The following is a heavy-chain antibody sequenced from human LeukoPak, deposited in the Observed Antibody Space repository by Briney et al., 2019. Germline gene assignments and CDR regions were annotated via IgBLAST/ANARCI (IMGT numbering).Heavy chain of an antibody. J-gene: IGHJ3*02. Sequence: SETLSLTCAVYGGSFSGHYWSWIRQPPGKGLEWTGEIKHSGSTNYNPSLNSRVTISVDTSKNQFSLKLSSVTAADTAVYYCATGGSAGLISAFDIWGQGTMVTVSS. V-gene: IGHV4-34*01. CDR1: GGSFSGHY. CDR3: ATGGSAGLISAFDI. CDR2: IKHSGST. D-gene: IGHD2-15*01.